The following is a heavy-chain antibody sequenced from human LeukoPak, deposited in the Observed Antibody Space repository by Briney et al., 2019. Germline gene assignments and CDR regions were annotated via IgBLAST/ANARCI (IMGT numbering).Heavy chain of an antibody. CDR1: DGSISNSF. J-gene: IGHJ4*02. CDR2: IHTSGST. D-gene: IGHD4-23*01. V-gene: IGHV4-4*09. Sequence: SETLSLTCTVPDGSISNSFWNWVRQPPGKELEWIAYIHTSGSTNYNPAFKSRVTLSVDTSKSQFSLRLNSVTASDTAVYYCANSYDGKIVPFDNWGQGTLVTVSS. CDR3: ANSYDGKIVPFDN.